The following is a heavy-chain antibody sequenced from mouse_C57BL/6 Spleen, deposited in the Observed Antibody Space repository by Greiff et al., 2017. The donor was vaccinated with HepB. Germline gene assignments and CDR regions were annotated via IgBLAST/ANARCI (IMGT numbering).Heavy chain of an antibody. CDR2: IYPRSGNT. Sequence: QVQLQQSGAELARPGASVKLSCKASGYTFTSYGISWVKQRTGQGLEWIGEIYPRSGNTYYNEKFKGKATLTADKSSSTAYMELRSLTSEDSAVYFCAREGYYGSRRGNWYFDVWGTGTTVTVSS. V-gene: IGHV1-81*01. CDR3: AREGYYGSRRGNWYFDV. J-gene: IGHJ1*03. CDR1: GYTFTSYG. D-gene: IGHD1-1*01.